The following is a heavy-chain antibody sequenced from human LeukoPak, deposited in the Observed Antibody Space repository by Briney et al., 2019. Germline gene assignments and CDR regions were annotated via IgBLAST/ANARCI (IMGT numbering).Heavy chain of an antibody. CDR1: GFTFSSYA. CDR2: ISGSGGST. CDR3: AKRPGYYYDSSGYYQPTDY. D-gene: IGHD3-22*01. V-gene: IGHV3-23*01. Sequence: GGSLRLSCAASGFTFSSYAMSWVRQAPGKGLEWVSAISGSGGSTYYADSVKGGFTISRDNSKNTLYLQMNSLRAEDTAVYYCAKRPGYYYDSSGYYQPTDYWGQGTLVTVSS. J-gene: IGHJ4*02.